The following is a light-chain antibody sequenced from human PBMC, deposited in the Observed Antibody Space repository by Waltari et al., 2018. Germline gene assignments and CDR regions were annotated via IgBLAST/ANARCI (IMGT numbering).Light chain of an antibody. CDR1: QCVSRT. CDR2: GGY. CDR3: QHYVRLPVT. V-gene: IGKV3-20*01. Sequence: IVLPQSPAPPSLSPGERATLYCRASQCVSRTLAWYQQNPGQAPRLLIYGGYTRAAGIPDRFSGSGSGTDFSLTISRLEPEDFAVYYCQHYVRLPVTFGQGTKVEIK. J-gene: IGKJ1*01.